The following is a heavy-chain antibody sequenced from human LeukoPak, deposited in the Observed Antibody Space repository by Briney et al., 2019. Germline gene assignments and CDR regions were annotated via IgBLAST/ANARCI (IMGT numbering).Heavy chain of an antibody. V-gene: IGHV3-7*01. J-gene: IGHJ6*03. CDR3: ARMVFPYCTSTRCSDYYYYYMDV. D-gene: IGHD2-2*01. CDR1: GFTFSGYW. Sequence: PGGSLRLSCAASGFTFSGYWMSWVRQAPGKGLEWVANIKQDGSEKYYVDSVKGRFTISRDNAKNSLYLHMNSLRAEDTAVYYCARMVFPYCTSTRCSDYYYYYMDVWGKGNTVTVS. CDR2: IKQDGSEK.